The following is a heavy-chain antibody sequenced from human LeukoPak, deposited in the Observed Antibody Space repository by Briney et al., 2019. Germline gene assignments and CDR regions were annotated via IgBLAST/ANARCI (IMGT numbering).Heavy chain of an antibody. V-gene: IGHV1-2*06. CDR3: ASLVLRFPGGAREFDP. J-gene: IGHJ5*02. CDR1: GYTFTGYY. Sequence: ASVKVSCKASGYTFTGYYMHWVRQAPGQGLEWMGRIHPNSGGTNYAQKFQDRVAMTRDTSISTAYMELSRLRSDDTAVYYCASLVLRFPGGAREFDPWGQGTLVTVSS. CDR2: IHPNSGGT. D-gene: IGHD3-3*01.